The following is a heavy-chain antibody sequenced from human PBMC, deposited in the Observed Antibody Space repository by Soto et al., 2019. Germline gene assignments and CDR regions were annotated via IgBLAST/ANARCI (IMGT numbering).Heavy chain of an antibody. D-gene: IGHD3-3*01. Sequence: SETLSLTCAVSGGSISSGGYSWSWIRQPPGKGLEWIGYIYHSGSTYYNPSLKSRVTISVDRSKNQFSLKLSSVTAADTAVYYWARGFWSGLSRMDVWGQGTTVTVSS. CDR1: GGSISSGGYS. CDR2: IYHSGST. V-gene: IGHV4-30-2*01. CDR3: ARGFWSGLSRMDV. J-gene: IGHJ6*02.